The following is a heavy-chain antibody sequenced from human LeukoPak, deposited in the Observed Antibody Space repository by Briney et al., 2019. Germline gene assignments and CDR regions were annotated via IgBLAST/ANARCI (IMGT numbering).Heavy chain of an antibody. CDR3: ARVDRYHEYFQH. CDR2: IYYSGST. V-gene: IGHV4-31*03. D-gene: IGHD1-14*01. Sequence: SQTLSLTCIVSGGSISSAVYSWSWIRQYPGKGLEWIGSIYYSGSTYSNPSLRRRLIISVDTSKSQFSLKMSSVTAADTAVYYCARVDRYHEYFQHWGQGTLVTVSS. CDR1: GGSISSAVYS. J-gene: IGHJ1*01.